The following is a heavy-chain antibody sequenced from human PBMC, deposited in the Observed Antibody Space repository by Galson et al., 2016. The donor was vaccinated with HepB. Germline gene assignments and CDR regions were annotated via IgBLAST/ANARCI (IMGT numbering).Heavy chain of an antibody. CDR3: FRVPRYYADYSSGVGDC. V-gene: IGHV3-74*01. CDR1: GFTFSSYW. CDR2: INSDGNTT. Sequence: SLRLSCAASGFTFSSYWMHWVRQAPGKGLVWVSRINSDGNTTNYADSVKGRFTISRDNSKNTLDLQMDSLRVEDTALYFCFRVPRYYADYSSGVGDCWGQGTLLTVSS. D-gene: IGHD4-17*01. J-gene: IGHJ4*02.